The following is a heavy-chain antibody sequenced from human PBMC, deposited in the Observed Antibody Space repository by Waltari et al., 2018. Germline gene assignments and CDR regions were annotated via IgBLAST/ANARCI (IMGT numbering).Heavy chain of an antibody. V-gene: IGHV1-8*02. J-gene: IGHJ4*02. CDR3: AGERVGGGRDCCPFDS. D-gene: IGHD2-21*01. CDR2: MNPNSGNT. CDR1: GYSFTCKH. Sequence: QVQLAQSGAEVKKPGASVKVPCSASGYSFTCKHFNCVRQATGHGLEWMGWMNPNSGNTGYAQKFQGRVTMTRDSSISTAYLELSSLRSEASAVYYCAGERVGGGRDCCPFDSWGQGTLVTVSS.